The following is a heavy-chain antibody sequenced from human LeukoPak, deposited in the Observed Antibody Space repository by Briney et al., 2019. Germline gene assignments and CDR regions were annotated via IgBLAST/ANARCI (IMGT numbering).Heavy chain of an antibody. CDR3: VKGPGPTVNYYFDS. V-gene: IGHV3-64D*06. J-gene: IGHJ4*02. CDR1: GFTFSTYA. CDR2: ISTNGGTT. D-gene: IGHD4-17*01. Sequence: GGCLRLSCSASGFTFSTYAMHWGRQAPGKGLEYVSSISTNGGTTYSAESSRGRFAISRDNSKNTLYLQMSSLRADDTAVYYCVKGPGPTVNYYFDSWGQEPVDTVSS.